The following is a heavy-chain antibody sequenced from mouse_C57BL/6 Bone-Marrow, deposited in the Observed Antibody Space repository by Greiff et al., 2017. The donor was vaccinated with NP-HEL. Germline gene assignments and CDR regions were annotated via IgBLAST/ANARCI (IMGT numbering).Heavy chain of an antibody. V-gene: IGHV3-6*01. Sequence: DVQLQESGPGLVKPSQSLSLTCSVTGYSFTSGYYWNWLRQSPGNKLEWMGYISYDGSNNYNPSLKNRISITRDTTKKQFFLRLNSVTTEETATYYCARGNYGSSYGYFGVWGTGTTVTVSS. J-gene: IGHJ1*03. CDR3: ARGNYGSSYGYFGV. CDR2: ISYDGSN. CDR1: GYSFTSGYY. D-gene: IGHD1-1*01.